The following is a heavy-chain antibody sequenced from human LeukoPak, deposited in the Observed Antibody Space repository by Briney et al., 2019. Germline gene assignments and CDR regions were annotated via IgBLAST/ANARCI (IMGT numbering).Heavy chain of an antibody. CDR3: AGRSARYFGS. Sequence: SETLSLTCTVSGDSIDSYYWSWIRQPPGEGLQWIGYVFYSGPTNYDASLKSRVAISVDRSENQFSLKLTSVSAAATAVYYCAGRSARYFGSWGQGTPVTVSS. CDR1: GDSIDSYY. D-gene: IGHD1-26*01. J-gene: IGHJ4*02. CDR2: VFYSGPT. V-gene: IGHV4-59*01.